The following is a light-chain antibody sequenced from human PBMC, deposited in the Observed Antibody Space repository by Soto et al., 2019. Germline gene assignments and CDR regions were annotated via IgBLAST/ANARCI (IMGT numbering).Light chain of an antibody. CDR3: QLRSNWPPEIT. Sequence: EIVLTQSPATVSLSPGERATLSCRASQTIYSYLAWYQQKPGQAPRLLIYDASKRATGIPARFSGSGSGTDFTLTISSLEPEDFAGYYCQLRSNWPPEITFGGGPKVEI. J-gene: IGKJ4*01. V-gene: IGKV3-11*01. CDR1: QTIYSY. CDR2: DAS.